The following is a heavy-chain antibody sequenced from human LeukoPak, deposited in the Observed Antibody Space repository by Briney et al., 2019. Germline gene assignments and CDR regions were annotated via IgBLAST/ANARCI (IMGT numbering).Heavy chain of an antibody. CDR3: ARAAYYYDGSGYYLGD. J-gene: IGHJ4*02. CDR2: INPNSGGT. V-gene: IGHV1-2*06. CDR1: GYTFTDYY. Sequence: ASVKVSCKASGYTFTDYYMHWVRQAPGQGLEWMGRINPNSGGTNYAQKFQARVTMTRDTSISTAYMELSRLGSDDTALYYCARAAYYYDGSGYYLGDWGQGTLVTVSS. D-gene: IGHD3-22*01.